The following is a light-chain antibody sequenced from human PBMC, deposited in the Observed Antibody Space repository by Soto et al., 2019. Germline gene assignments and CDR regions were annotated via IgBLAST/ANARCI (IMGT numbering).Light chain of an antibody. V-gene: IGKV1-39*01. CDR2: AAS. CDR3: QQSYSTPPWT. CDR1: QSISSY. J-gene: IGKJ1*01. Sequence: DIQLTQSPSSLSASLGDRVTIPCGASQSISSYLNWYQQKPGKAPKLRLYAASSLQSGVPSRFSGSGSCTDFTLTISSLQPAAFATYYCQQSYSTPPWTFGQGTKVDI.